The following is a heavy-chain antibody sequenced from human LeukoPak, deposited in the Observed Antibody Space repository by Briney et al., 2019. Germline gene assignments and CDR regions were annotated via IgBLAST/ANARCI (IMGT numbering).Heavy chain of an antibody. Sequence: SETLSLTCTVSGGSISSYYWSWIRQHPGKGLEWIGYIYYSGSTYYNPSLKSRVTISVDTSKNQFSLKLSSVTAADTAVYYCAREWRPGPFDYWGQGTLVTVSS. V-gene: IGHV4-59*06. CDR2: IYYSGST. D-gene: IGHD3-3*01. CDR1: GGSISSYY. J-gene: IGHJ4*02. CDR3: AREWRPGPFDY.